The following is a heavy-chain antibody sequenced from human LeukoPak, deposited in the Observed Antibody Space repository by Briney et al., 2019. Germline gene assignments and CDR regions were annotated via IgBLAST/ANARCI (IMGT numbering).Heavy chain of an antibody. D-gene: IGHD6-13*01. CDR3: ARDSRRPGIDVSWFDP. Sequence: PSQTLSLTCAVSGGSISSGGYSWSWIRQPPGKGLEWIGYIYHSGSTYYNPSLKSRVTISVDRSKNQFSLKLSSVTAADTAVYYCARDSRRPGIDVSWFDPWGQGTLVTVSS. CDR1: GGSISSGGYS. J-gene: IGHJ5*02. CDR2: IYHSGST. V-gene: IGHV4-30-2*01.